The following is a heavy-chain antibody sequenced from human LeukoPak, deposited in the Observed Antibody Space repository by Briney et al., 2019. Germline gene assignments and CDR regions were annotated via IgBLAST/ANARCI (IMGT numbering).Heavy chain of an antibody. Sequence: GGSLRLSCAASGFIFRNYAMSWVRQAPGKGPEWVSAIGNNGGYIYYADSVKGRFTISRDNSKNTLYLLMNSLRAEDTGVYYCAKGTAAVGGHDFDYWGQGTLVTVSS. CDR1: GFIFRNYA. J-gene: IGHJ4*02. D-gene: IGHD1-26*01. V-gene: IGHV3-23*01. CDR2: IGNNGGYI. CDR3: AKGTAAVGGHDFDY.